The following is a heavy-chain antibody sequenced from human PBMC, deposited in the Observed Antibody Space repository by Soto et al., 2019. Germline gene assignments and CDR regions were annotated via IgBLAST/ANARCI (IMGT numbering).Heavy chain of an antibody. J-gene: IGHJ6*02. Sequence: SVKVSCKASGFTFTSSAMQWVRQARGQRLDWIGWIVVGSGNTNYAQKFQERVTITRDMSTSTAYMELSSLRSEDTAVYYCARDSGRSDVVPAAISAMDIWGQGTTVTVSS. CDR3: ARDSGRSDVVPAAISAMDI. CDR1: GFTFTSSA. D-gene: IGHD2-2*01. CDR2: IVVGSGNT. V-gene: IGHV1-58*02.